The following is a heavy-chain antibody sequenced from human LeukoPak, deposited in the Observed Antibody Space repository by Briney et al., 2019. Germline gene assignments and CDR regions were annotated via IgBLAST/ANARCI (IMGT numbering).Heavy chain of an antibody. CDR2: INHSGST. CDR1: GESLSNYY. D-gene: IGHD5-18*01. Sequence: SETLSLTCAVYGESLSNYYWSWIRQPPGKGLEWIGEINHSGSTNYNPSLKSRVTISVDTSKNQFSLKLSSVTAADTAVYYCARGRRGYSYGTIFDYWGQGTLVTVSS. CDR3: ARGRRGYSYGTIFDY. V-gene: IGHV4-34*01. J-gene: IGHJ4*02.